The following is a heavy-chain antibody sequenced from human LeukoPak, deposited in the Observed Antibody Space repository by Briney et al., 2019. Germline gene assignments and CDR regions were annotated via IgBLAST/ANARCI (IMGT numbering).Heavy chain of an antibody. CDR1: GGSISSGDYY. V-gene: IGHV4-30-4*01. CDR2: MYYSGST. J-gene: IGHJ6*02. D-gene: IGHD4-17*01. CDR3: ARMNGDYGFRNYFYYGLDV. Sequence: SETLSLTCTVSGGSISSGDYYWSWVRQPPGKGLEWIAYMYYSGSTYYNPSLKSRVTMSADTSKNQLSLKLSSVTAADTAVYYCARMNGDYGFRNYFYYGLDVWGQGTTVTVSS.